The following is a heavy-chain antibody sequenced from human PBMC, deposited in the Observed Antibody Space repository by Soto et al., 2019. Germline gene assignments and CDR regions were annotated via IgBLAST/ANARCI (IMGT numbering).Heavy chain of an antibody. CDR1: GVTFSSYT. V-gene: IGHV1-69*08. D-gene: IGHD4-17*01. CDR3: ARDGGDYGLDY. J-gene: IGHJ4*02. Sequence: QVQLVQSGAEVKPPGSSVKVSCKASGVTFSSYTISWVRQAPGQGLEWMGRIIPILGIANYAQKCQGRVTMTADKSTSTAYKELSSLRSEDTAGYYCARDGGDYGLDYWGQGTLVTVAS. CDR2: IIPILGIA.